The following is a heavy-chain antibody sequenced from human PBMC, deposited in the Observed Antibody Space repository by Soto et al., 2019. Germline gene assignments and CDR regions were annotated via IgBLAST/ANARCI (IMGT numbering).Heavy chain of an antibody. CDR1: GGSISSYY. CDR3: AGGYDSSGYYYNDAFDF. J-gene: IGHJ3*01. CDR2: IYTSGST. D-gene: IGHD3-22*01. Sequence: QVQLQESGPGLVKPSETLSLTCTVSGGSISSYYWSWIRQPAGKGLEWIGRIYTSGSTNYNPSLKSRVTMSVDTSKNQFSLKLSSVTAADTAVYYCAGGYDSSGYYYNDAFDFWGQGTMVTVSS. V-gene: IGHV4-4*07.